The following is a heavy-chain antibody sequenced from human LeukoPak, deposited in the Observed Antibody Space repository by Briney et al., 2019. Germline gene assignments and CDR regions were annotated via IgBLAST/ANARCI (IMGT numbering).Heavy chain of an antibody. CDR2: IYHSGST. J-gene: IGHJ4*02. D-gene: IGHD3-22*01. Sequence: SETLSLTCTVSGYSISSGYYWGWIRQPPGKGLEWIGSIYHSGSTYYNPSLKSRVTISVDTSKNQFSLKLSSVTAADTAVYYCARERTGHYYDSSEPGYFDYWGQGTLVTVSS. V-gene: IGHV4-38-2*02. CDR1: GYSISSGYY. CDR3: ARERTGHYYDSSEPGYFDY.